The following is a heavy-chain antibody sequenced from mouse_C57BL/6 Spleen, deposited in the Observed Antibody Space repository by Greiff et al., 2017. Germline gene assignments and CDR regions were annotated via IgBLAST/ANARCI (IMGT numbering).Heavy chain of an antibody. D-gene: IGHD2-3*01. CDR1: GYTFTSYW. J-gene: IGHJ2*01. CDR3: AREIYDGYLDY. Sequence: QVQLQQPGAELVMPGASVKLSCKASGYTFTSYWMHWVKQRPGQGLEWIGEIDPSDSYTNYNQKFKGKSTLTVDKSSSTAYMQLSSLTSEDSAVYYCAREIYDGYLDYWGQGTTLTVSS. CDR2: IDPSDSYT. V-gene: IGHV1-69*01.